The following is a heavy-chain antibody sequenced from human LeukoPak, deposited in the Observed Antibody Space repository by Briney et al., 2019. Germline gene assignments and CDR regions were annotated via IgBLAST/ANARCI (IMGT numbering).Heavy chain of an antibody. CDR1: GFTFSDYY. V-gene: IGHV3-11*04. J-gene: IGHJ6*02. Sequence: KPGGSLRLSCAASGFTFSDYYMSWIRQAPGKGLEWVSYISSSSTTIYYADSVKGRFTISRDNAKNSLYLQMNSLRAEDTAVYYCARDINWNNYYGMDVWGQGTTVTVSS. CDR2: ISSSSTTI. D-gene: IGHD1-1*01. CDR3: ARDINWNNYYGMDV.